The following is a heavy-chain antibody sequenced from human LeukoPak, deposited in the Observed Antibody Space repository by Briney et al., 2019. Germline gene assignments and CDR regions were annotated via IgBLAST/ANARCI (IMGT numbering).Heavy chain of an antibody. D-gene: IGHD5-24*01. J-gene: IGHJ2*01. CDR2: IYSGGST. CDR1: GFTVSSNY. Sequence: GGSLRLSCAASGFTVSSNYMSWVRQAPGKGLEWVSVIYSGGSTYYADSVKGRFTISRDNSKNTPYLQMNSLRAEDTAVYYCASTIDGNYWYFDLWGRGTLVTVSS. V-gene: IGHV3-53*01. CDR3: ASTIDGNYWYFDL.